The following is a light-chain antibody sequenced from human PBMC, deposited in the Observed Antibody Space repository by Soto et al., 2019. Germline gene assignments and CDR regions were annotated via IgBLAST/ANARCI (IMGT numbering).Light chain of an antibody. CDR2: GAS. CDR1: QSVSSIY. V-gene: IGKV3-20*01. CDR3: QHYGRSSWT. J-gene: IGKJ1*01. Sequence: DIVLTQSPGTLSLSPGERATLSCRTSQSVSSIYLAWYQQKPGQAPRPLIYGASSRATGIPDRFSGSGSGTDFTLTISRLEPEDFAVYFCQHYGRSSWTFGQGTKVEIK.